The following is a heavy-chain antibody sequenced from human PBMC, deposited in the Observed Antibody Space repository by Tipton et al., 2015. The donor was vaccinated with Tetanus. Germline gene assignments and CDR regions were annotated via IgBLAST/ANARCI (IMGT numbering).Heavy chain of an antibody. Sequence: TLSLTCAVSGGLLSTGGYSWGWIRQPPGQGLEWIGYIYHTGSTYYNPSLRGRVTISTVGSKNHVSLRLTSVTAADTAVYYCARDSYYSSRWSFADYWGQGTLVTVSS. D-gene: IGHD3-22*01. V-gene: IGHV4-30-2*01. CDR3: ARDSYYSSRWSFADY. J-gene: IGHJ4*02. CDR2: IYHTGST. CDR1: GGLLSTGGYS.